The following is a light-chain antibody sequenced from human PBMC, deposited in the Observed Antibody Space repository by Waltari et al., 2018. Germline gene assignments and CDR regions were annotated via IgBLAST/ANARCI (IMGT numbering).Light chain of an antibody. J-gene: IGKJ1*01. V-gene: IGKV3-11*01. CDR1: QSVSSK. CDR2: DAS. Sequence: EIVLTQSPATLSLSPGERATLSCRASQSVSSKLAWYQQKPGQAPRLLMYDASNRATGIPARFSGSGSGTDFTLTISSLEPEDFAVYYCQHYGTSSWTFGQGTKVEVK. CDR3: QHYGTSSWT.